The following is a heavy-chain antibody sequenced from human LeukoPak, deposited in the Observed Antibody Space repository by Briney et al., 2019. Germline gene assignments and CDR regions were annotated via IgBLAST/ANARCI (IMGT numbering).Heavy chain of an antibody. CDR2: IKQDGSEK. Sequence: PGGSLRLSCAASGFTFSSYWMSWVRQAPGKGLEWVANIKQDGSEKYYVDSVKGRFTISRDNAKNSLYLQMNSLRAEDTAVYYCARDLAFEQPGYYFDYWGQGTLVTVSS. CDR3: ARDLAFEQPGYYFDY. J-gene: IGHJ4*02. V-gene: IGHV3-7*01. CDR1: GFTFSSYW. D-gene: IGHD3-16*01.